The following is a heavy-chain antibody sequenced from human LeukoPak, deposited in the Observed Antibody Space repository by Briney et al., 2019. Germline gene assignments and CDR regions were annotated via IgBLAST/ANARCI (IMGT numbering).Heavy chain of an antibody. CDR2: ISSSSSYI. Sequence: GGSLRLSCAASGFTFSSYSMNWVRQAPGKGLEWVSSISSSSSYIYYADSVKGRFTISRDNAKNSLYLQMNSLRAEDTAVYYCARDLGATIFDFDYWGQGTLVTVSS. CDR1: GFTFSSYS. J-gene: IGHJ4*02. D-gene: IGHD1-26*01. CDR3: ARDLGATIFDFDY. V-gene: IGHV3-21*01.